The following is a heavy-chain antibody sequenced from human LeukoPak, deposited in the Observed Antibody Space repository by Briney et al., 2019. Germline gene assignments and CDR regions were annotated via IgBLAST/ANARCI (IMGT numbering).Heavy chain of an antibody. Sequence: SETLSLTCTVSGGSISSSSYYWGWIRQPPGKGLEWIGSIYYSGSTYYNPSLKSRVTISVDTSKNQFSLKLSSVTAADTAVYYCARHELVPAAISFDYWGQGTLVTVSS. D-gene: IGHD2-2*01. J-gene: IGHJ4*02. V-gene: IGHV4-39*01. CDR2: IYYSGST. CDR3: ARHELVPAAISFDY. CDR1: GGSISSSSYY.